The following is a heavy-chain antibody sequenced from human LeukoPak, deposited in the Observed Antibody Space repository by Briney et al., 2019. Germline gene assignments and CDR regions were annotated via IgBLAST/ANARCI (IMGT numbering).Heavy chain of an antibody. D-gene: IGHD6-13*01. CDR2: IIPILGIA. V-gene: IGHV1-69*04. J-gene: IGHJ5*02. CDR1: GYTFTNYG. CDR3: ARDPTRAIYSSSRVPRTT. Sequence: SVKVSCKASGYTFTNYGISWVRQAPGQGLEWMGRIIPILGIANYAQEFQGRVTITADKSTSTAYMELSSLRSEDTALYYCARDPTRAIYSSSRVPRTTWGQGTLVTVSS.